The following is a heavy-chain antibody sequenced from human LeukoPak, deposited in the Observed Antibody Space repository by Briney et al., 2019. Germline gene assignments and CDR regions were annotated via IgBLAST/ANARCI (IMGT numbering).Heavy chain of an antibody. V-gene: IGHV3-23*01. Sequence: GGSLRLSCAASGFTFGGFAMSWVRRTPGKGLEWVSGISGSGDNTLYAASVKGRFTISRDNSKNTLYLEMNSLRAEDTAIYYCAKMKGHPLQKYYMDVWGQGTTVTVSS. J-gene: IGHJ6*01. CDR3: AKMKGHPLQKYYMDV. D-gene: IGHD2/OR15-2a*01. CDR2: ISGSGDNT. CDR1: GFTFGGFA.